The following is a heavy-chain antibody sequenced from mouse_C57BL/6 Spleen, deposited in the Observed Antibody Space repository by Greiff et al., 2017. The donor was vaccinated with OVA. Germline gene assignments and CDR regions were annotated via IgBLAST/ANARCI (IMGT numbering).Heavy chain of an antibody. Sequence: EVKLLESGPELVKPGASVKISCKASGYTFTDYYMNWVKQSHGKSLEWIGVIIPNNGGPSSNKKFKGKATLTVDKSSSTAYMERRGLTYEDSAIYYGARGGGTVVRYAMDYWGQGTSVTVSS. D-gene: IGHD1-1*01. CDR3: ARGGGTVVRYAMDY. V-gene: IGHV1-26*01. CDR1: GYTFTDYY. CDR2: IIPNNGGP. J-gene: IGHJ4*01.